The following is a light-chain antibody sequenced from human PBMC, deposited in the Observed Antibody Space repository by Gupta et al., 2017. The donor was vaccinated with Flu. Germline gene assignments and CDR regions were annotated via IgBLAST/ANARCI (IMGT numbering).Light chain of an antibody. CDR3: MQGTHWWT. Sequence: PVTLGQPDYSYCRATQRRGLGVKKNNVSWVLQRPGQSPRRLIYDGWKRDTGATDRFSGSGAGYDFTLKSSGAENEDIGIYYCMQGTHWWTFGQGTKLEIK. J-gene: IGKJ2*01. CDR2: DGW. V-gene: IGKV2-30*02. CDR1: QRRGLGVKKNN.